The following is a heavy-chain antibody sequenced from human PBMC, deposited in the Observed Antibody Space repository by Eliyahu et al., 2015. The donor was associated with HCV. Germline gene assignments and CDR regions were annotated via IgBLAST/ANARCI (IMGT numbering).Heavy chain of an antibody. CDR2: INGGNGNT. CDR1: GYTFTNYV. D-gene: IGHD1-26*01. V-gene: IGHV1-3*01. J-gene: IGHJ4*02. Sequence: SVTVSCKTSGYTFTNYVIHWVRQAPGQRLEWMGWINGGNGNTKYSHNFQGRFTITSDTSANTTYMELSSLISEDTAVYYCARGDVGTLFHWFDYWGQGTLVTVSS. CDR3: ARGDVGTLFHWFDY.